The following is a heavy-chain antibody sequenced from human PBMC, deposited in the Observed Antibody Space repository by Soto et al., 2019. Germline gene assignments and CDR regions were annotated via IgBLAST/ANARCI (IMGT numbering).Heavy chain of an antibody. V-gene: IGHV1-69*05. D-gene: IGHD4-17*01. CDR3: AKDGGQDLTVTTGFDP. CDR2: IIPIFGTA. J-gene: IGHJ5*02. CDR1: GGTFSSYA. Sequence: QVQLVQSGAEVKKPGSSVKVSCKASGGTFSSYAINWVRQAPGQGLEWMGGIIPIFGTANYAQKFQGRVTITXAEXTXKAYMELSSLRSEDTAVYYCAKDGGQDLTVTTGFDPWGQGTLVTVSS.